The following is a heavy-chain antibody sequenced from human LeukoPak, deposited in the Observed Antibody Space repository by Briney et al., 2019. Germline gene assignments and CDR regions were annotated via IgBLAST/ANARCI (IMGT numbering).Heavy chain of an antibody. D-gene: IGHD2-2*01. Sequence: SETLSLTCTVSGGSISSYYWSWIRQPAGKGLEWIGRIYTSGSTNYNPSLKSRVTMSVDTSKNQFSLKLSSVIAADTAVYYCAREGIVVVPAAIYYYYYMDVWGKGTTVTVSS. CDR3: AREGIVVVPAAIYYYYYMDV. CDR2: IYTSGST. J-gene: IGHJ6*03. V-gene: IGHV4-4*07. CDR1: GGSISSYY.